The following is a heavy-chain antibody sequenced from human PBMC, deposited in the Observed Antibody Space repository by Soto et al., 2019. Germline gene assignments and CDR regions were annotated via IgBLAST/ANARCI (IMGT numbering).Heavy chain of an antibody. CDR1: GFNFNTFA. Sequence: GGSLRLSCAAAGFNFNTFAMSWIRQAPGKGLEWVSHISSSGGSRDYADSVKGRFTISRDNSKNTLYLQMNSLRAEDTAVYYCARDSPSNAFDIWGQGTMVTVSS. J-gene: IGHJ3*02. D-gene: IGHD4-4*01. V-gene: IGHV3-23*01. CDR3: ARDSPSNAFDI. CDR2: ISSSGGSR.